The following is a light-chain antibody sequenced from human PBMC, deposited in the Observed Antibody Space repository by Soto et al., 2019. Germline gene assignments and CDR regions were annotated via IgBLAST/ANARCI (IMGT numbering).Light chain of an antibody. CDR2: AAS. V-gene: IGKV1-39*01. CDR3: QQSYSGSYT. J-gene: IGKJ2*01. Sequence: DIQMTQSPSSLSASVGDRVTVTCRASQSISDYLNWYQQKPGKAPNLLIYAASSLHSGVPSTFSGSGSGTDFTLTISSLQSEDFATYYCQQSYSGSYTFGQWTKLEIK. CDR1: QSISDY.